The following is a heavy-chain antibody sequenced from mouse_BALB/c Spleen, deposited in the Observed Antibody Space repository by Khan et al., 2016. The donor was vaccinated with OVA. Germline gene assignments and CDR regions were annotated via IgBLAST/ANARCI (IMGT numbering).Heavy chain of an antibody. CDR2: ISSGATYT. V-gene: IGHV5-6-4*01. D-gene: IGHD2-1*01. CDR3: SRDGNYAHWYFDV. Sequence: EVELVESGGGLVKPGGSLKLSCAASGFTFSSYTLSWVRQTPEMRLEWVATISSGATYTYHPDSGKGRFTISRENAKNTLYLQMSSLKSEDTAMYYCSRDGNYAHWYFDVWGAGTTVTVSS. J-gene: IGHJ1*01. CDR1: GFTFSSYT.